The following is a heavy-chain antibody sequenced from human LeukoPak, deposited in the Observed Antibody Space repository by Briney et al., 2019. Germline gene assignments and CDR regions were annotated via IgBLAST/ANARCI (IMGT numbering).Heavy chain of an antibody. Sequence: SETLSLTCTVSGGSISSYYWSWIRQPPGKGLEWIGYIYYSGSTNYNPSLKSRVTISVDTSKNQFSLKLSSVTAADTAVYYCARDSSRGGLAYGMDVWGQGTTVTVSS. CDR2: IYYSGST. V-gene: IGHV4-59*01. CDR1: GGSISSYY. J-gene: IGHJ6*02. CDR3: ARDSSRGGLAYGMDV. D-gene: IGHD6-19*01.